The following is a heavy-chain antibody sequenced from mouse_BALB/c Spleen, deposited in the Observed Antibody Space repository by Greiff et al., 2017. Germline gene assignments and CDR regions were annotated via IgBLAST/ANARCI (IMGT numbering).Heavy chain of an antibody. CDR2: ISYSGST. J-gene: IGHJ2*01. Sequence: EVQLQQSGPGLVKPSQSLSLTCTVTGYSITSDYAWNWIRQFPGNKLEWMGYISYSGSTSYNPSLKSRISITRDTSKNQFFLQLNSVTTEDTATYYCARYGNPYYFDYWGQGTTLTVSS. V-gene: IGHV3-2*02. CDR1: GYSITSDYA. CDR3: ARYGNPYYFDY. D-gene: IGHD2-1*01.